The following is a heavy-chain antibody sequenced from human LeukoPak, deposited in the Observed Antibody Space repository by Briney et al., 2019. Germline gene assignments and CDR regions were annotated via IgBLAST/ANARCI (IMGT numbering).Heavy chain of an antibody. D-gene: IGHD6-19*01. V-gene: IGHV1-2*02. CDR1: GYTFTGYY. CDR2: VNPNSGGT. CDR3: ARESRGSDYDS. J-gene: IGHJ4*02. Sequence: ASVKVSCKASGYTFTGYYIHWVRQARGQGLEWMGWVNPNSGGTNYAQKFQGRVTMTRDTSISTAYMELSRLTSDDTAVYYCARESRGSDYDSWGQGTLVTVSS.